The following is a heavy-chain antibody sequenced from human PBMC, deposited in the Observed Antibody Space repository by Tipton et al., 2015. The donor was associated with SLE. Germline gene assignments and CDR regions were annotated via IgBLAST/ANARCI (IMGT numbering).Heavy chain of an antibody. CDR2: INHSGST. V-gene: IGHV4-34*01. CDR3: ARRCQSQLLR. Sequence: TLSLTCAVYGRSFSGYYWSWIRQPPGKGLEWIGEINHSGSTNYNPSLKSRVTISVDTSKNQFSLKLSSVTAADTAVYYCARRCQSQLLRWGQGTLVTVSS. J-gene: IGHJ4*02. D-gene: IGHD2-2*01. CDR1: GRSFSGYY.